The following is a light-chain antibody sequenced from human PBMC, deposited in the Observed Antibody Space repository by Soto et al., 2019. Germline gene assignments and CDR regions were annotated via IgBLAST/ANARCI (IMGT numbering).Light chain of an antibody. Sequence: QSALTQVASVSGSPGQSISIPCTGTSSDVGGYDYVSWYQQHPGKAPKLMIYNVNYRPSGVSNRFSGSKSGNTASLTISGLQAEDEANYYCSSYTNTNTAIFGGGTKLTVL. CDR3: SSYTNTNTAI. CDR1: SSDVGGYDY. V-gene: IGLV2-14*03. J-gene: IGLJ2*01. CDR2: NVN.